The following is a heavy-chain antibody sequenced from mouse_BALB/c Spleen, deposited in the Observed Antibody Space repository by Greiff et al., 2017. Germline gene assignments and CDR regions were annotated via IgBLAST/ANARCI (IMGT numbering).Heavy chain of an antibody. CDR3: ARAVYYFDY. CDR2: IDPANGNT. CDR1: GFNIKDTY. J-gene: IGHJ2*01. V-gene: IGHV14-3*02. Sequence: EVKVVESGAELVKPGASVKLSCTASGFNIKDTYMHWVKQRPEQGLEWIGRIDPANGNTKYDPKFQGKATITADTSSNTAYLQLSSLTSEDTAVYYCARAVYYFDYWGQGTTLTVSS. D-gene: IGHD3-3*01.